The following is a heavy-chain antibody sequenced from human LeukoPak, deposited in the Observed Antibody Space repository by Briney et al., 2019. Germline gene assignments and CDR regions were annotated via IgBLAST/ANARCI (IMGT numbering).Heavy chain of an antibody. J-gene: IGHJ4*02. D-gene: IGHD3-10*01. CDR1: GGSISSSSYY. V-gene: IGHV4-39*01. CDR3: ARYYGSGTLADY. CDR2: IYYIGST. Sequence: SETLSLTCTVSGGSISSSSYYWGWIRHPPWKGLEWIGSIYYIGSTYYNPSLKSRVTISVDTSKNQFSLKLSSVTAADTAVYYCARYYGSGTLADYWGQGTLVTVSS.